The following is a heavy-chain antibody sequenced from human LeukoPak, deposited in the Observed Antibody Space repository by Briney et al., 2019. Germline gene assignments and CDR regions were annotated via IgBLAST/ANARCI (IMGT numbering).Heavy chain of an antibody. Sequence: ASVKVSCKTSGGTFSSYAISWVRQAPGQGLEWMGGIIPISGTTNNAQKFQGRVTITADESTSTAYMELSSLRSEDTAVYYCARSAYTGGVFENWGQGTLVTVSS. D-gene: IGHD2-8*02. V-gene: IGHV1-69*13. J-gene: IGHJ4*02. CDR3: ARSAYTGGVFEN. CDR2: IIPISGTT. CDR1: GGTFSSYA.